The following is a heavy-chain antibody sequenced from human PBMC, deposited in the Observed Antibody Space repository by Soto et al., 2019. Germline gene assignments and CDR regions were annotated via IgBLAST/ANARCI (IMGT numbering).Heavy chain of an antibody. CDR2: IYTSGSN. CDR1: GGSISSYC. D-gene: IGHD3-10*01. CDR3: ATGLEPFREDCFDP. Sequence: PSETLSLTCTVSGGSISSYCWSGIRQPAGKGLEWIGRIYTSGSNNYNPSLKRRVTMSADTSKNQFALKLSSVTAADTAVYYCATGLEPFREDCFDPWGQGTLVTVSS. J-gene: IGHJ5*02. V-gene: IGHV4-4*07.